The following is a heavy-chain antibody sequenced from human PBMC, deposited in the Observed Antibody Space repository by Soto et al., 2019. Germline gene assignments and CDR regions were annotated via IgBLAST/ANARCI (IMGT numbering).Heavy chain of an antibody. D-gene: IGHD3-22*01. V-gene: IGHV1-2*02. CDR2: INPNSGGT. CDR1: GYTFTGYY. J-gene: IGHJ5*02. CDR3: ARDYPPAYYDSSGYSFRGRFDL. Sequence: ASVKVSCKASGYTFTGYYMHWVRQAPGQGLEWMGWINPNSGGTNYAQKFQGRVTMTRDTSISTAYMELSRLRFDDTAVYYCARDYPPAYYDSSGYSFRGRFDLWGQGTLVTVSS.